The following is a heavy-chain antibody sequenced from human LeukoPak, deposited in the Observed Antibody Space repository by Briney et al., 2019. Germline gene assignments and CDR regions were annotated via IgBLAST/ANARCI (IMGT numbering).Heavy chain of an antibody. V-gene: IGHV3-30*02. CDR2: IRYDGSNK. CDR1: GFTFSSYG. Sequence: GRSLRLSCAASGFTFSSYGMHWIRQAPGKGLEWVAFIRYDGSNKYYADSVKGRFTISRDNSKNTLYLQMNSLRAEDTAVYYCAKDIGQLVRFYRDAALPDYWGQGTLVTVSS. J-gene: IGHJ4*02. CDR3: AKDIGQLVRFYRDAALPDY. D-gene: IGHD6-6*01.